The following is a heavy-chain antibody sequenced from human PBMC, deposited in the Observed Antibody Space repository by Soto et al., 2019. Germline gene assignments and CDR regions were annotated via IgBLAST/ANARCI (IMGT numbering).Heavy chain of an antibody. CDR1: GFTFSTAG. CDR3: TTPRVRREPPKIAL. J-gene: IGHJ4*02. D-gene: IGHD2-21*01. V-gene: IGHV3-15*01. CDR2: IKSDAYGGAI. Sequence: EVQLVESGGGLVKPGGSLRLSCAGSGFTFSTAGMSGVRRAPGKGLEWVVRIKSDAYGGAIDYAARVKGRFTISRDASKTTLFLQMHNLRDADTVVDSCTTPRVRREPPKIALWGQGTPV.